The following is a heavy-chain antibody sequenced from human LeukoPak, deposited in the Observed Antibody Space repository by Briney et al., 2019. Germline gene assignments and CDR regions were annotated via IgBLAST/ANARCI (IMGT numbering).Heavy chain of an antibody. J-gene: IGHJ4*02. V-gene: IGHV3-64D*09. CDR1: GFTFSSYA. CDR3: AREWGLTYYYDSSGYYYGLDY. D-gene: IGHD3-22*01. Sequence: GGSLRLSCSASGFTFSSYAMHWVRQAPGKGLECVSVISSNGGSTYYADSVKGRFTISRDNSKNTLYLQMRSLRAEDTAVYYCAREWGLTYYYDSSGYYYGLDYWGQGTLVTVSS. CDR2: ISSNGGST.